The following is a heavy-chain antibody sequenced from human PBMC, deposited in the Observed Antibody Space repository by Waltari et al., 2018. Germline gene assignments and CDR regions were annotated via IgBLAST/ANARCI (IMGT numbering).Heavy chain of an antibody. V-gene: IGHV3-30*04. CDR2: ISYNARNI. CDR3: ARDYCDRTNCHGMDV. CDR1: EFTFSTYA. Sequence: QMQVVESGGGVVQPGRSLRLSCAASEFTFSTYAMHWVRQAPGKGLEWVAVISYNARNIYNEDSGKGRFTIARDNSKKTLYLQMSSLRPEDTAVYYCARDYCDRTNCHGMDVWGQGTTVTVSS. D-gene: IGHD3-22*01. J-gene: IGHJ6*02.